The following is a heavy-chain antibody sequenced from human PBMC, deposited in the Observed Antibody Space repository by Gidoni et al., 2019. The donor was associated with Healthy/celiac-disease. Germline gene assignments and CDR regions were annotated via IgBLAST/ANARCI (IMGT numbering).Heavy chain of an antibody. J-gene: IGHJ6*02. CDR1: GVTFSSYA. CDR3: AREGYCSSTSCKYYYYYGMDV. D-gene: IGHD2-2*01. CDR2: ISYDGSNK. V-gene: IGHV3-30*01. Sequence: QVQTVESGGGVVQPGRSLRLSRAASGVTFSSYAMPWVRQAPGKGLEWVAVISYDGSNKYYADAGKGRFTISRDNSKKTLYLQMNSLRAEDTAVYYCAREGYCSSTSCKYYYYYGMDVWGQGTTVTVSS.